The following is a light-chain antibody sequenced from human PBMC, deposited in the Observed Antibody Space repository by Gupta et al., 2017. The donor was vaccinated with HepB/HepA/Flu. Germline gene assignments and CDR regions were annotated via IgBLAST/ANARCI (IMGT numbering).Light chain of an antibody. V-gene: IGKV1-9*01. CDR3: QQLNSYPRVT. CDR1: PAISSY. CDR2: AAS. J-gene: IGKJ3*01. Sequence: DIQLTQSPSFLSASVGDRVTITCRASPAISSYFACYQQKPGKAPKLLIYAASTLQSGVPSRFSGSGSGTEFTLTISSLQPKDFATYYCQQLNSYPRVTFGPETKVDIK.